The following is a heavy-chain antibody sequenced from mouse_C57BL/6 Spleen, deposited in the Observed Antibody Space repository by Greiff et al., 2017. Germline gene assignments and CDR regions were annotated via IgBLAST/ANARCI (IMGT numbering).Heavy chain of an antibody. CDR3: ARSGTHYAMDY. J-gene: IGHJ4*01. Sequence: VQLQQSGPVLVKPGASVKMSCKASGYTFTDYYMNWVKQSHGKSLEWIGVINPYHGGTSYNQKFKGKATLTVDKSSSTAYMELNSLTSEDSAVYYCARSGTHYAMDYWGQGTSVTVSS. V-gene: IGHV1-19*01. CDR2: INPYHGGT. D-gene: IGHD3-1*01. CDR1: GYTFTDYY.